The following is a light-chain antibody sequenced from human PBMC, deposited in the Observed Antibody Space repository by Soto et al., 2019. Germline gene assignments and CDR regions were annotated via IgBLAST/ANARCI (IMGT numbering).Light chain of an antibody. CDR3: LQYDYWPWT. CDR2: DAS. Sequence: EMLMTQSPASLSVSPGEKVSLSCWASQSVTNKLAWYQQRPGQPPRLLLYDASTRATGVPATFSGSGSGTDFTPTIRSLQSEDLGFYYCLQYDYWPWTFGQGTKVDIK. V-gene: IGKV3-15*01. J-gene: IGKJ1*01. CDR1: QSVTNK.